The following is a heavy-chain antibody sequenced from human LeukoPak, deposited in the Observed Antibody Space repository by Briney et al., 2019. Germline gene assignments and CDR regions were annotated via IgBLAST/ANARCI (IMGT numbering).Heavy chain of an antibody. CDR2: IYYSRST. D-gene: IGHD4-17*01. Sequence: SQTLSLTCTASGGTISSGAYYWVWIGQAPGKDLEWSGNIYYSRSTYYNPSLKSRVTISVDTSKNQFSLKLSSVTAADTAVYYCARHYEHFDYWGQGTLVSVSS. CDR1: GGTISSGAYY. V-gene: IGHV4-30-4*01. CDR3: ARHYEHFDY. J-gene: IGHJ4*02.